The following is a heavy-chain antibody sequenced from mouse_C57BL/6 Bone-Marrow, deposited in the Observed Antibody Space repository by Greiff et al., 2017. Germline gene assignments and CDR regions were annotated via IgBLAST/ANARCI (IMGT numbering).Heavy chain of an antibody. CDR1: GYAFSSYC. Sequence: VKLMESGAELVKPGASVKISCKASGYAFSSYCMNWVKQRPGKGLEWIGQIFPGDGDTNYNGKVKGKATLTGDKSTSTAYMQLSSLTSEDSAVYFCARGAYWGQGTRVTVSA. CDR3: ARGAY. J-gene: IGHJ3*01. CDR2: IFPGDGDT. V-gene: IGHV1-80*01.